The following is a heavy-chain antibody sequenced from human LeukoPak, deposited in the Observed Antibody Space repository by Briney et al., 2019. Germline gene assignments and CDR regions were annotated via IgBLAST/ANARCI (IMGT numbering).Heavy chain of an antibody. CDR1: GFTFSSYW. CDR2: IKQDGSGK. Sequence: GGSLRLPCAASGFTFSSYWMSWVRQAPGKGLEWVANIKQDGSGKYYVDSVKGRFTISRDNAKNSLYLQMNSLRAEDTAVYYCAREDYSSGWSGKNDYWGQGTLVTVSS. V-gene: IGHV3-7*01. CDR3: AREDYSSGWSGKNDY. J-gene: IGHJ4*02. D-gene: IGHD6-19*01.